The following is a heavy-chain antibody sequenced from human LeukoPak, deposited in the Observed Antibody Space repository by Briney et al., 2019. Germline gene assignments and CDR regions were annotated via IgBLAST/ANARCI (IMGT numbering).Heavy chain of an antibody. CDR1: GYTFTSYD. CDR3: ARGLGSRALPFYYYYGMDV. J-gene: IGHJ6*02. V-gene: IGHV1-8*01. D-gene: IGHD2-15*01. Sequence: GASVTVSCKASGYTFTSYDINWVRQATGQGLEWMGWMNPNSGNTGYAQKFQGRVTMTRNTSISTAYMELSSLRSEDTAVYYCARGLGSRALPFYYYYGMDVWGQGTTVTVSS. CDR2: MNPNSGNT.